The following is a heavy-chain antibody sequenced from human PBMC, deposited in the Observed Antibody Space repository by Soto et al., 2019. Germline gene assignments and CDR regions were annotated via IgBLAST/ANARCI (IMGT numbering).Heavy chain of an antibody. V-gene: IGHV3-74*01. CDR2: INSDGSST. D-gene: IGHD5-12*01. CDR3: ARDPGYSGPPTLFDY. J-gene: IGHJ4*02. Sequence: GGSLRLSCAASGXTFSSYWMHWVRQKPGKGLVWVSRINSDGSSTNYADSVKGRFTVSRDNAKNSLYLQMNSLRAEDTAVYYCARDPGYSGPPTLFDYWGQGTLVTVSS. CDR1: GXTFSSYW.